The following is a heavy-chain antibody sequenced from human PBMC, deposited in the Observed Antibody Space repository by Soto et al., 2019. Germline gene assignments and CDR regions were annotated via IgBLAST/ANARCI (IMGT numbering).Heavy chain of an antibody. J-gene: IGHJ6*03. CDR3: ARILLGPDLLADSFVDYYYYMDV. CDR2: VYYTGST. V-gene: IGHV4-59*08. CDR1: GGSISNFY. D-gene: IGHD3-9*01. Sequence: PSETLSLTCTVSGGSISNFYWSWIRQPPGKGLEWIGYVYYTGSTSYNPSLKRRVTFSADSSRGQFSLRLNSVTAADTAVYYCARILLGPDLLADSFVDYYYYMDVWGQGTTVTVSS.